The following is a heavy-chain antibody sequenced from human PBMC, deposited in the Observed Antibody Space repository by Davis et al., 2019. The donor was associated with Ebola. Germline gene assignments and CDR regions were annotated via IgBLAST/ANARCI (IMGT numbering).Heavy chain of an antibody. CDR1: GGTFSSYA. J-gene: IGHJ5*02. D-gene: IGHD6-13*01. CDR3: AREAKLSSSWYVSWFDP. Sequence: AASVKVSCKTSGGTFSSYAISWVRQAPGQGLEWMGWISAYNGNTNYAQKLQGRVTMTTDTSTSTAYMELRSLRSDDTAVYYCAREAKLSSSWYVSWFDPWGQGTLVTVSS. V-gene: IGHV1-18*01. CDR2: ISAYNGNT.